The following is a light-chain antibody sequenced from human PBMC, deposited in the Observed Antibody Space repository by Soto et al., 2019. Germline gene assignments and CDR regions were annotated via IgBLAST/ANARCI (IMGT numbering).Light chain of an antibody. Sequence: EIVMTQSPDNLAVPLGQRATLSCRASQPMSRNLAWYQQKPGQAPRLLIYGASTRATDIPGRFSGGGSGTEFTLTISSLQSEDFAIYFCQQYNTWPRTFGQGTKVEVK. CDR2: GAS. CDR1: QPMSRN. J-gene: IGKJ1*01. CDR3: QQYNTWPRT. V-gene: IGKV3-15*01.